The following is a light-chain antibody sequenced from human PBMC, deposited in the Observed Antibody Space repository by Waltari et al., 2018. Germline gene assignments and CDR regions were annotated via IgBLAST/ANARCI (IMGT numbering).Light chain of an antibody. V-gene: IGLV1-44*01. Sequence: QSMLTQPPSASGTPGPRVTITCSGSSSNIGDNVVNWYQQLPGKAPKLLIYRNDQRPSGVPDRFSASKSGTSASLAISGLQSEDEADYYCAAWDDRMNGHWVFGGGTKVTVL. CDR2: RND. CDR1: SSNIGDNV. CDR3: AAWDDRMNGHWV. J-gene: IGLJ3*02.